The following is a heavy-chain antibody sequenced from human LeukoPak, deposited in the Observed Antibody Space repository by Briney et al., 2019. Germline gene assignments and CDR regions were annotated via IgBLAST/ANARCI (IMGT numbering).Heavy chain of an antibody. Sequence: GASVKVSCKASGYTFTGYYIHWVRQAPGQGLEWMGRINLNSGDTNYAQEFQGRVTMTRDTSTSIAYMDLSRLRSDDTAVYYCAREGGVLRSFDWSPRYWGQGTLVTVSS. V-gene: IGHV1-2*06. CDR2: INLNSGDT. D-gene: IGHD3-9*01. CDR3: AREGGVLRSFDWSPRY. J-gene: IGHJ4*02. CDR1: GYTFTGYY.